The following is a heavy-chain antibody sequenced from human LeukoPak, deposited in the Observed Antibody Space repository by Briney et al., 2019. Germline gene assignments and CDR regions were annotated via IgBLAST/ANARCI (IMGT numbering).Heavy chain of an antibody. Sequence: SGPALVKPTQTLTLTCSFSGFSLTTPGVGVGWVRHPPVMALEWLGFIYLDEDKRHRPSIKSRLTITNDISRSQVDLTVSNVDPVDTATYFCAYSLDSTSWYGYCYYMDLWGKGTTVTVSS. CDR1: GFSLTTPGVG. D-gene: IGHD2-2*01. J-gene: IGHJ6*03. V-gene: IGHV2-5*02. CDR3: AYSLDSTSWYGYCYYMDL. CDR2: IYLDEDK.